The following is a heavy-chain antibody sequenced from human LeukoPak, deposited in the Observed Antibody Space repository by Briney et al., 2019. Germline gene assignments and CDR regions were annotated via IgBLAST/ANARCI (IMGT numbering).Heavy chain of an antibody. CDR1: GFAVSSTY. J-gene: IGHJ4*02. V-gene: IGHV3-48*03. Sequence: GGSLRLSCAVSGFAVSSTYMNWVRQAPGKGLEWVSYISSSGSTIYYADSVKGRFTISRDNAKNSLYRQMNSLRAEDTAVYYCARDMGYSYGYSYFDHWGQGTLVTVSS. D-gene: IGHD5-18*01. CDR3: ARDMGYSYGYSYFDH. CDR2: ISSSGSTI.